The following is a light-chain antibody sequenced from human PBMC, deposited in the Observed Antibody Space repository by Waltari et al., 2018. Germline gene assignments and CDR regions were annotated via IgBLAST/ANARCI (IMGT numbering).Light chain of an antibody. J-gene: IGKJ1*01. Sequence: DIQMTQSPSSLSASVGDRVTITCQASRDINNYLNWYQQKPGKAPKLLIYDSSTLETGVQSRFSGSGSGTDFVFTISRLQPEDIATYYCQHYDGVPPWTFGQGTRVDFK. CDR2: DSS. CDR1: RDINNY. V-gene: IGKV1-33*01. CDR3: QHYDGVPPWT.